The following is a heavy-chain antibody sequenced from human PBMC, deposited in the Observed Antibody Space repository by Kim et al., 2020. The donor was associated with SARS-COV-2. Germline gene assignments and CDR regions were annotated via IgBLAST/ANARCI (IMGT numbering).Heavy chain of an antibody. CDR2: IWYEGANK. CDR1: GFTFSNYG. Sequence: GGSLRLSCEASGFTFSNYGMHWVRQAPGKGPEWLAVIWYEGANKYYGDSVRGRFTISRDNSKNTLYLQMNSLRADDTAVYYCARDPSISVAATRGWDFDYWGQGTLVTVSS. J-gene: IGHJ4*02. CDR3: ARDPSISVAATRGWDFDY. D-gene: IGHD6-19*01. V-gene: IGHV3-33*01.